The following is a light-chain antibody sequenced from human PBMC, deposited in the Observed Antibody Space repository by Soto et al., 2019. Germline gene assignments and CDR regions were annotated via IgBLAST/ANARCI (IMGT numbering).Light chain of an antibody. CDR3: HSYRFCVSLTYA. V-gene: IGLV1-40*01. CDR1: SSNIGAGYD. J-gene: IGLJ1*01. Sequence: QSVLTQPPSVSGAPGQRVTISCTGSSSNIGAGYDVHWYQQLPGTAPRLLIYDNNNRPSGVPDRFSGSRSGSTASLAITGLQAEDEADYYGHSYRFCVSLTYAFGTGTKLTVL. CDR2: DNN.